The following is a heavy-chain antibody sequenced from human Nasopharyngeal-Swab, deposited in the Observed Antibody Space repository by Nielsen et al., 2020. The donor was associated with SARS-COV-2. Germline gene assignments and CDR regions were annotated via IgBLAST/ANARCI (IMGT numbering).Heavy chain of an antibody. V-gene: IGHV3-48*04. CDR1: GFPFSSYS. D-gene: IGHD3-3*01. CDR3: ARWSGYYHYYGMDV. J-gene: IGHJ6*02. CDR2: ISSSSSTI. Sequence: GGLRLSCAASGFPFSSYSMNWVRQAPGKGLEWVSYISSSSSTIYYADSVKGRFTISRDNAKNSLYLQMNSLRAEDTAVYYCARWSGYYHYYGMDVWGQGTTVTVSS.